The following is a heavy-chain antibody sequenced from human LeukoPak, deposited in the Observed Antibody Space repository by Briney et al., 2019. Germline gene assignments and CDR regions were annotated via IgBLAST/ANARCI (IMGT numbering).Heavy chain of an antibody. J-gene: IGHJ4*02. D-gene: IGHD6-13*01. Sequence: GGSLRLSCAASGFTFSNFAMYWVRQAPGKGLEWVSGLSGSGGTTYYADSVKGRFTISRDNSKNTLYLQMNSLRAEDTAVYYCAKVAALSNWGQGTLVTVSS. CDR1: GFTFSNFA. CDR3: AKVAALSN. CDR2: LSGSGGTT. V-gene: IGHV3-23*01.